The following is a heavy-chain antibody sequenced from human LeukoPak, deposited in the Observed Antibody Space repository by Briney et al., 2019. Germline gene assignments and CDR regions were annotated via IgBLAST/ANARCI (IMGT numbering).Heavy chain of an antibody. CDR2: IKWGGIET. J-gene: IGHJ5*02. V-gene: IGHV3-7*01. Sequence: GGSLRLSCAASGFTFSTYWMTWVRQAPGKGLEWVANIKWGGIETYYVDSVKGRFAISRNNAKNSLYLQMNNLRDEDTAVYYCAKNHVTVPNGDWFGPWGQGTLVTVSS. CDR1: GFTFSTYW. D-gene: IGHD4-11*01. CDR3: AKNHVTVPNGDWFGP.